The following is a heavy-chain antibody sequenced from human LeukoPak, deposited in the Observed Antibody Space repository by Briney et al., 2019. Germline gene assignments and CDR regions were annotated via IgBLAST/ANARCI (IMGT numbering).Heavy chain of an antibody. Sequence: GRSLRLSCAASGFTFSSCGMHWVRQAPGKGLEWVAVISYDGSNKYYADSVKGRFTISRDNSKNTLYLQMNSLRAEDTAVYYCAKVRGSHSRAPYFDYWGQGTLVTVSS. CDR1: GFTFSSCG. CDR2: ISYDGSNK. V-gene: IGHV3-30*18. CDR3: AKVRGSHSRAPYFDY. J-gene: IGHJ4*02. D-gene: IGHD1-26*01.